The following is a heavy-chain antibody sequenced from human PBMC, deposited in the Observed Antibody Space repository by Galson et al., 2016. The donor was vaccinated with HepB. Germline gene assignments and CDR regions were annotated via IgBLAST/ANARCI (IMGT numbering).Heavy chain of an antibody. V-gene: IGHV3-30*18. J-gene: IGHJ6*02. D-gene: IGHD2-2*01. CDR1: GFTFSSYG. Sequence: SLRLSCAASGFTFSSYGMHWVRQAPGKGLEWVAVISYDGSNKYNADSVKGRFTISRDNSKKTLYLQMNSLRAEDTAVYNCAKESGKYRYYYYGMNVWDQGTTVTVSS. CDR3: AKESGKYRYYYYGMNV. CDR2: ISYDGSNK.